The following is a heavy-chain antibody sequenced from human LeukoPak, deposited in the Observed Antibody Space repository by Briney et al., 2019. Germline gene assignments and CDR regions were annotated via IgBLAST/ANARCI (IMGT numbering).Heavy chain of an antibody. V-gene: IGHV4-31*03. CDR3: ARLVVPAATPDY. CDR1: GGSLSSGGYY. D-gene: IGHD2-2*01. CDR2: IYYSGST. Sequence: SQTLSLTCTVSGGSLSSGGYYWGWIRQHPGKGLEWNGYIYYSGSTYYNPSLKSRVTISADTSKNQSSLKLSSVTAADTAVYSCARLVVPAATPDYWGQGTLVTVSS. J-gene: IGHJ4*02.